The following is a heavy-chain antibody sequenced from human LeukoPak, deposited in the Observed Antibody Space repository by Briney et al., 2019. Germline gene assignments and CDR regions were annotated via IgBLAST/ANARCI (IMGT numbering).Heavy chain of an antibody. J-gene: IGHJ6*03. CDR2: ISAYNGNT. CDR3: ARVVGSVVATTITPYYYYYYMDV. CDR1: RYTFTSYG. Sequence: AASVQVSCKASRYTFTSYGISWVRQAPGQALEWMEWISAYNGNTNYAQKRQGRVTMTTDTSTRKAYMELRSLRSDDTAVYYCARVVGSVVATTITPYYYYYYMDVWGKGTTVTVSS. V-gene: IGHV1-18*01. D-gene: IGHD5-12*01.